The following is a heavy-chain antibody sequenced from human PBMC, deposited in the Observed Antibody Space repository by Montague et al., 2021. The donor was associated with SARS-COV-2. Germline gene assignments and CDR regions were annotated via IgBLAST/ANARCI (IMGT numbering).Heavy chain of an antibody. J-gene: IGHJ4*02. Sequence: SETLSLTCTVSGGSISSYYWSWIRQPPGKGLEWIGYIYYSGSTTXXPSLKSRVTISVDTSKNQFSLKLSSVTAADTAVYYCARVFPRWLQFDPYFDYWGQGTLVTVSS. CDR1: GGSISSYY. CDR2: IYYSGST. V-gene: IGHV4-59*01. CDR3: ARVFPRWLQFDPYFDY. D-gene: IGHD5-24*01.